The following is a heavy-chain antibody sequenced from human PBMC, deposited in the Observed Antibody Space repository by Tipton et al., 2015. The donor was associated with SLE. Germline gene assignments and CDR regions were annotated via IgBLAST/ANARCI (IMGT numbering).Heavy chain of an antibody. V-gene: IGHV1-2*06. CDR3: AREWPDTVVVPFDY. Sequence: QSGPEVKKPGASVKVSCKASGYTFTGHYVHWVRQAPGQGLEWMGRINPSDGGTNYAQKFQGRVTMTRDTSISIAYMELSRLTSDDTAIYFCAREWPDTVVVPFDYWGQGTLVTVSS. J-gene: IGHJ4*02. D-gene: IGHD2-2*01. CDR2: INPSDGGT. CDR1: GYTFTGHY.